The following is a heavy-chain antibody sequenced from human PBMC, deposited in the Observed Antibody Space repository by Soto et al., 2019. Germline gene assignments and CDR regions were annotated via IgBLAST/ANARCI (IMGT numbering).Heavy chain of an antibody. CDR3: ARSGLPHRYYYYGMDV. CDR2: IIPIFGTA. J-gene: IGHJ6*02. CDR1: GGTFSSYA. D-gene: IGHD4-17*01. V-gene: IGHV1-69*01. Sequence: QVQLVQSGAEVKKPGSSVKVSCKASGGTFSSYAISWVRQAPGQGLEWMGGIIPIFGTANYAQKFQGRVTITADESTSTAYRELSSLRSEDTAVYYCARSGLPHRYYYYGMDVWGQGTTVTVSS.